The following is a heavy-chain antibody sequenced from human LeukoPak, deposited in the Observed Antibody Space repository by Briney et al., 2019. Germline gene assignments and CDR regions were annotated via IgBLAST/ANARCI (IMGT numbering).Heavy chain of an antibody. J-gene: IGHJ4*02. CDR2: ISSSGSYI. D-gene: IGHD2-15*01. CDR1: GFTFNTYS. CDR3: ASRYCSGGSCYRDGY. Sequence: PGGSLRLSCAASGFTFNTYSMNWVRQAPGEGLEWVSSISSSGSYIYYADSVKGRFTISRDNAKRSVYLQMNSLRADGTAVYYCASRYCSGGSCYRDGYWGQGALVTVSS. V-gene: IGHV3-21*01.